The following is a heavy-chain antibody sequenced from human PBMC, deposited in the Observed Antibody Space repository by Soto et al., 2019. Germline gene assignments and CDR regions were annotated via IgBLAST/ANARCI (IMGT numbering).Heavy chain of an antibody. V-gene: IGHV4-59*08. CDR3: ARLYGYCIRNSCHGHYAMDV. CDR2: IYYSGST. D-gene: IGHD2-2*01. J-gene: IGHJ6*02. CDR1: GGSLSSYY. Sequence: PSETLSLTCVVSGGSLSSYYWSWIRQPPGKGLEWIGYIYYSGSTNYNPSIKSRVTISVDTSKNQFSLKVTSVTAADTAVYYCARLYGYCIRNSCHGHYAMDVWGQGTTVTVSS.